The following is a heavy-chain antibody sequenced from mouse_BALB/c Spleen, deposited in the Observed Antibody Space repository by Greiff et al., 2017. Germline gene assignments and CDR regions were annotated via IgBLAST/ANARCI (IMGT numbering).Heavy chain of an antibody. CDR3: TRKKYGNYVHAMDY. V-gene: IGHV1-69*02. CDR1: GYTFTSYW. J-gene: IGHJ4*01. CDR2: IYPSDSYT. Sequence: QVQLQQPGAELVRPGASVKLSCKASGYTFTSYWINWVKQRPGQGLEWIGNIYPSDSYTNYNQKFKDKATLTVDKSSSTAYMQLSSPTSEDSAVYYCTRKKYGNYVHAMDYWGQGTSVTVSS. D-gene: IGHD2-10*02.